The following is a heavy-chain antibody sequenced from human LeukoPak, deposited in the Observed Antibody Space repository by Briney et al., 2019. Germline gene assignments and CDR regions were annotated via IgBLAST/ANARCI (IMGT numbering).Heavy chain of an antibody. Sequence: GRSLRLSCVASGFTFSIYGTHWVRQAPGKGLEWVSVIRSAGSSAYYADSVKGRFIISRDNSKNTLYLQMNSLRAEDTTMYYWARYCSGGTCYVGLIWGQGTLSPSPQ. J-gene: IGHJ4*02. V-gene: IGHV3-33*08. CDR2: IRSAGSSA. D-gene: IGHD2-15*01. CDR1: GFTFSIYG. CDR3: ARYCSGGTCYVGLI.